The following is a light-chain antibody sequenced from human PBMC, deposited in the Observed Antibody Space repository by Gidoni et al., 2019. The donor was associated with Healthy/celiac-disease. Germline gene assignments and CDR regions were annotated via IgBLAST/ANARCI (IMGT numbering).Light chain of an antibody. Sequence: YELAQPQSVCVSPGHTASITCSGDKWGDTYACWYQQKPGQSHVLVIYQDSKRPSGTPERFSGSNSSNTATLTISGTQAMDESDYYCQAWDSSVVFGGGTKLTVL. CDR2: QDS. J-gene: IGLJ2*01. V-gene: IGLV3-1*01. CDR1: KWGDTY. CDR3: QAWDSSVV.